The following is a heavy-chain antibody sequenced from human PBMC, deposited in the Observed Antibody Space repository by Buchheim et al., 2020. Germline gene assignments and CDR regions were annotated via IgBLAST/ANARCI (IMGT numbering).Heavy chain of an antibody. V-gene: IGHV3-30*18. D-gene: IGHD6-13*01. CDR3: AKDKYSSSYYGMDV. CDR2: ISYDGSNK. CDR1: GFTFSSYG. J-gene: IGHJ6*02. Sequence: QVQLVESGGGVVQPGRSLRLSCAASGFTFSSYGMHWVRQAPGKGLEWVAVISYDGSNKYYADSVKGRFTISRDNSKNTLYLQMNSLRAEDTAVYYCAKDKYSSSYYGMDVWGQGTT.